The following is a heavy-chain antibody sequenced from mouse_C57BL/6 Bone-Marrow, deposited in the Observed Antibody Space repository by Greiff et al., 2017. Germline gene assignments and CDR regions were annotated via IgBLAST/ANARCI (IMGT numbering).Heavy chain of an antibody. CDR3: ARLTGTGYYFGY. CDR1: GYTFTNSW. Sequence: QVQLQQSGAELVRPGTSVKMSCKASGYTFTNSWIGWAKQRPGHGLEWIGDIYPGGGSPNYNEKVKGKATLTADKPSSAAYMQFSILTSVDSAIYYCARLTGTGYYFGYWGQGTTLTVSS. D-gene: IGHD4-1*01. V-gene: IGHV1-63*01. CDR2: IYPGGGSP. J-gene: IGHJ2*01.